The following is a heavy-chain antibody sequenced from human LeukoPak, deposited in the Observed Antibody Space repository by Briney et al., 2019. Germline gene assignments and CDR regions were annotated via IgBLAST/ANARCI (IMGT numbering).Heavy chain of an antibody. CDR1: GGTFSSYA. CDR2: IIPIFGTA. V-gene: IGHV1-69*13. D-gene: IGHD1-1*01. J-gene: IGHJ4*02. Sequence: SVKVSCKASGGTFSSYAISWVRQAPGQGIEWMGGIIPIFGTANYAQKFQGRVTITADESTSTAYMELSSLRSEDTAVYYCAREELERPATFDYWGQGTLVTVSS. CDR3: AREELERPATFDY.